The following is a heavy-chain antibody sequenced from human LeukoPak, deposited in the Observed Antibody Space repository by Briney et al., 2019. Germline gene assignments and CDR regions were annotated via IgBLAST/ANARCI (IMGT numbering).Heavy chain of an antibody. V-gene: IGHV4-59*08. D-gene: IGHD6-13*01. J-gene: IGHJ6*02. CDR2: MFYSGST. CDR1: GGSTSGFS. Sequence: SETLPLTCTVSGGSTSGFSWSWIRQPPGKGLEYIGSMFYSGSTDYNPSLKSRISMSVDTSKNQVSLRLTSVTAADTAVYYCARLAHIAAAGSYSYHSLDVWGQGTTVTVSS. CDR3: ARLAHIAAAGSYSYHSLDV.